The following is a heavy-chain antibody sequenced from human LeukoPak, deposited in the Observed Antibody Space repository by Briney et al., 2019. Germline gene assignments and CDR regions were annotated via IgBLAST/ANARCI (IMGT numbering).Heavy chain of an antibody. V-gene: IGHV3-33*01. D-gene: IGHD2-2*01. CDR1: GFTFSSYG. Sequence: GSLRLSCAASGFTFSSYGMHWVRQAPGKGLEWVAVIWYDGSNKYYADSVKGRFTISRDNSKNTLYLQMNSLRAEDTAVYYCARDHCSSTSCYYPPGYWGQGTLVTVSS. CDR3: ARDHCSSTSCYYPPGY. J-gene: IGHJ4*02. CDR2: IWYDGSNK.